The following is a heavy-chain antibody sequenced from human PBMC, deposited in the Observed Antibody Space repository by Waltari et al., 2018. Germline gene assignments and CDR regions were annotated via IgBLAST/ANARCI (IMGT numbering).Heavy chain of an antibody. D-gene: IGHD6-19*01. J-gene: IGHJ4*02. CDR2: IKQDGSEK. CDR1: GFTFSSYW. V-gene: IGHV3-7*01. Sequence: EVQLVESGGGLVQPGGSLRLSCAASGFTFSSYWMSWVRQAPGKGLEWVANIKQDGSEKYYVDSVKGRFTISRDNAKNSLYLQMNSLRAEDTAVYYCARQFPIAVAGIEYWGQGTLVTVSS. CDR3: ARQFPIAVAGIEY.